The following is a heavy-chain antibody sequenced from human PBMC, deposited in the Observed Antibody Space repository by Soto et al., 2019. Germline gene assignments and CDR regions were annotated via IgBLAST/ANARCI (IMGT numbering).Heavy chain of an antibody. V-gene: IGHV1-18*01. J-gene: IGHJ4*02. CDR2: ISPDNGNT. CDR3: AGDVAALDY. CDR1: GYTFTIYG. D-gene: IGHD6-13*01. Sequence: ASVKVSCKASGYTFTIYGINWVRQAPGQGLEWMGWISPDNGNTNYAQKLQGRVTITRDTSASTAYMELSSLRSEDTAVYYCAGDVAALDYWGQGTQVIVSS.